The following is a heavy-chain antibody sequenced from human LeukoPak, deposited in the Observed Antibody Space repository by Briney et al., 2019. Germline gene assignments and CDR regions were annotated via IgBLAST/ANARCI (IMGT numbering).Heavy chain of an antibody. CDR3: AKDDSSGHFER. J-gene: IGHJ4*02. D-gene: IGHD3-22*01. Sequence: GRSLRLSCAASGFTFSSYGMNWVRQAPGKGLEWVAVIWYDGSNKYYADSVKGRFTISRDNSKNTLYLQMNSLGAEDTAVYYCAKDDSSGHFERWGQGTLVTVSS. V-gene: IGHV3-33*03. CDR1: GFTFSSYG. CDR2: IWYDGSNK.